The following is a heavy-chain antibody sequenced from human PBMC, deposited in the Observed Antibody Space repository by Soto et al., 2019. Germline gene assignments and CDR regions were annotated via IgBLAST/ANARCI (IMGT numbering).Heavy chain of an antibody. CDR3: ARHLTYCSAGSCYSDFPYYGMDV. D-gene: IGHD2-15*01. CDR2: IFYSGST. Sequence: QLQLQESGPGLVKPSETLSLTCTVSGGSISSSSYYWGWIRQPPGKGLEWIGSIFYSGSTYYNPALKRRVLISVDTSTNQFSLKLSSVTAADTAVYYCARHLTYCSAGSCYSDFPYYGMDVWGQGTTVTVSS. CDR1: GGSISSSSYY. J-gene: IGHJ6*02. V-gene: IGHV4-39*01.